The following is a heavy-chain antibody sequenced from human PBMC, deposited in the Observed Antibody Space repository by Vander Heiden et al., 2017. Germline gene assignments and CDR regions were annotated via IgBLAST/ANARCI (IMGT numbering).Heavy chain of an antibody. V-gene: IGHV3-23*01. Sequence: EVQLLESGGGLVQPGGSLILSCAASEFPFSNYAMGWVRQAPGRGVEWVSSISSSGGSTYYADSVRGRFTISRDRSKNTLCLEMNSLRAEDTAVYYCAKETSGSYLYYFDSWGQGTLVTVSS. CDR1: EFPFSNYA. CDR3: AKETSGSYLYYFDS. J-gene: IGHJ4*02. D-gene: IGHD1-26*01. CDR2: ISSSGGST.